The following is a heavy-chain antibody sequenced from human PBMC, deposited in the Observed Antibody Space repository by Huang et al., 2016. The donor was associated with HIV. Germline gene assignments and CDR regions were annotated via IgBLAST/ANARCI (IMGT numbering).Heavy chain of an antibody. CDR2: INIDGGSS. Sequence: EVQLVEYGGGLVQPGGSLRLSCAASGFTFSSYWMHGVRQAPGKGWVWVSRINIDGGSSGYADSVKGRFTISRDNAKNTLYLQMNSLRAEDTAVYYCVRDPRIQSWLNYFDYWGQGTLVSVSS. J-gene: IGHJ4*02. CDR3: VRDPRIQSWLNYFDY. V-gene: IGHV3-74*01. D-gene: IGHD3-22*01. CDR1: GFTFSSYW.